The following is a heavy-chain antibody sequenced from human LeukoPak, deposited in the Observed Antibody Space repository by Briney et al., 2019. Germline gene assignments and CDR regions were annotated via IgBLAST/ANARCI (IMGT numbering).Heavy chain of an antibody. Sequence: SVKVSCKASGGTFSSYAISWVRQAPGQGLEWMGGIIPIFGTANYAQKFQGRVTITADESTSTAYMELSSLRSEDTAVYYCARGWSVPPSYYYYYMDVWGKGTTVTASS. D-gene: IGHD2-2*01. CDR1: GGTFSSYA. CDR3: ARGWSVPPSYYYYYMDV. V-gene: IGHV1-69*13. CDR2: IIPIFGTA. J-gene: IGHJ6*03.